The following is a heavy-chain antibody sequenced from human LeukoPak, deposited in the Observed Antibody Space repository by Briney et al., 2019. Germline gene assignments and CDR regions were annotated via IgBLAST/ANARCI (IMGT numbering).Heavy chain of an antibody. CDR3: ARARSTVGYLDY. V-gene: IGHV4-4*07. CDR1: GGSISSYY. Sequence: SETLSLTCTVSGGSISSYYWSWIRQPAGKGLEWIGRIYTSGSTNYNPSLKSRVTISVDKSKNQFSLKLSSVTAADTAVYYCARARSTVGYLDYWGQGTLVTVSS. CDR2: IYTSGST. J-gene: IGHJ4*02. D-gene: IGHD4-23*01.